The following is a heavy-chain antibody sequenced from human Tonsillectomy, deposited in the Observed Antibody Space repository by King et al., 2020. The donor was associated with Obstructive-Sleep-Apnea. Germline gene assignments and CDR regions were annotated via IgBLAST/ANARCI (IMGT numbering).Heavy chain of an antibody. Sequence: MHWVRQAPGKGLEWVAVTSYDGSDKYYADSVKGRFTISRDNSKKTLDLQMNSLRADDTAVYYCAKTLDSCGWLASFGDWGPGTLVTVSS. CDR2: TSYDGSDK. J-gene: IGHJ4*02. V-gene: IGHV3-30*18. D-gene: IGHD6-19*01. CDR3: AKTLDSCGWLASFGD.